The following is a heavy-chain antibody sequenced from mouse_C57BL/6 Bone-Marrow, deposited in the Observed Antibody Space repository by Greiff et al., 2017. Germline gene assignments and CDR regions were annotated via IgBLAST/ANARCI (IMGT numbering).Heavy chain of an antibody. J-gene: IGHJ3*01. CDR1: GFTLTSYT. Sequence: QVQLQQSGAELARPGASVKMSCKASGFTLTSYTMHWVKQRPGQGLEWIGYINPSSGYTKYNQKFKDKATLTADKSSSTAYMQLSSLTSEDSAVYYCARCLYYYQGWFAYWGQGTLVTVSA. V-gene: IGHV1-4*01. CDR3: ARCLYYYQGWFAY. CDR2: INPSSGYT. D-gene: IGHD1-1*01.